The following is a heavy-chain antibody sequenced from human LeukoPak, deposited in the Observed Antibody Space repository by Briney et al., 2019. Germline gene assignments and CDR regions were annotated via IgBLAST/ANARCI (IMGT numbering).Heavy chain of an antibody. D-gene: IGHD5-12*01. CDR3: AKGAYDYIEIAYFDY. CDR2: IIGSSGST. J-gene: IGHJ4*02. V-gene: IGHV3-23*01. Sequence: GGSLRLSWVASGFSFNNYAVNWVRQAPGKGLEWVSLIIGSSGSTFYADSVKGRFTISRDKSKNTLYLQMNSLRAEDTAVYYCAKGAYDYIEIAYFDYWGQGSLVTVSS. CDR1: GFSFNNYA.